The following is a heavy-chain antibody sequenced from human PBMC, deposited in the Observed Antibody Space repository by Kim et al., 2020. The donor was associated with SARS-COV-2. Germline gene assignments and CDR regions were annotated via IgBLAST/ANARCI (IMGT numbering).Heavy chain of an antibody. Sequence: RQAPGKGLEWVSAISGSGGSTYYADSVKGRFTISRDNSKNTLYLQMNSLRAEDTAVYYCAKAPAAGRGYWGQGTLVTVSS. J-gene: IGHJ4*02. V-gene: IGHV3-23*01. CDR2: ISGSGGST. D-gene: IGHD6-13*01. CDR3: AKAPAAGRGY.